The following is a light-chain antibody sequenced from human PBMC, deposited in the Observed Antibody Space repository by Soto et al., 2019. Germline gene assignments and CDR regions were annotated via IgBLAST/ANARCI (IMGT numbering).Light chain of an antibody. V-gene: IGKV3-11*01. CDR1: QNVSTY. CDR2: DAS. CDR3: QQRTNWLT. J-gene: IGKJ3*01. Sequence: EIVLTQSPATLSLSPGERVTLSCRASQNVSTYLAWYQQKPGQAPRLIIYDASDRATGIPARFSGSGSGTDFTLTISSLEPEDSAVYYCQQRTNWLTFGPGTKVDIK.